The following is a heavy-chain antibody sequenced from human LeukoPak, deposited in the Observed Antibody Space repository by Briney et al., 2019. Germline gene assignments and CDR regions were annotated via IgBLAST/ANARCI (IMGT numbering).Heavy chain of an antibody. CDR2: ISGSSGDT. CDR3: AKGKYSSGWSLY. D-gene: IGHD6-19*01. Sequence: PGGSLRLSCAPSGFTFSSYAMSWVRQAPGKGLEWVSTISGSSGDTFYADSVKGRFTISRDNSKNTLSLQMNSLRAEDTAVYYCAKGKYSSGWSLYWGQGTLVTVSS. V-gene: IGHV3-23*01. J-gene: IGHJ4*02. CDR1: GFTFSSYA.